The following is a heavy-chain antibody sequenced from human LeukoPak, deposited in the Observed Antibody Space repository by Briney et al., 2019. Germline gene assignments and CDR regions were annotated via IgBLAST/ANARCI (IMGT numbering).Heavy chain of an antibody. CDR1: GYTFSDYY. Sequence: GASVKVSCKASGYTFSDYYLHWVRQAPGHGLEWMGWINPHSGGTHYAQKFQGRVTMTRDTSISTAYMELSSLRSDDTAVYFCAREIVATIGGALDIWGQGTMVTVSS. V-gene: IGHV1-2*02. CDR3: AREIVATIGGALDI. D-gene: IGHD5-12*01. J-gene: IGHJ3*02. CDR2: INPHSGGT.